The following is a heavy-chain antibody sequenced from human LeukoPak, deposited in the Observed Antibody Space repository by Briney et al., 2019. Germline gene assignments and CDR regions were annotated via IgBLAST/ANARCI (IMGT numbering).Heavy chain of an antibody. V-gene: IGHV1-24*01. Sequence: GASVKVSCKVSEYTLTELSMHWVRQAPGKGLEWMGGFDPEDGETIYAQKFQGRVTMTEDTSTDTAYMELSSLRSEDTAVYYCARDPGDYVGTYYYMDVWGKGTTVTVSS. J-gene: IGHJ6*03. CDR1: EYTLTELS. CDR2: FDPEDGET. D-gene: IGHD4-17*01. CDR3: ARDPGDYVGTYYYMDV.